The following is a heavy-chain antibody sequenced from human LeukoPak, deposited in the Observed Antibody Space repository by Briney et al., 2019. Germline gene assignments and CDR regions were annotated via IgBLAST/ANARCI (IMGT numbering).Heavy chain of an antibody. D-gene: IGHD3-10*01. CDR3: ARARGSGSPRMTEYDY. V-gene: IGHV4-30-2*01. Sequence: SETLSLTCAVSGGSISSGGYSWSWIWQPPGKGLEWIGYIYHSGSTYYNPSLKSRVTISVDRSKNQFSLKLSSVTAADTAVYYCARARGSGSPRMTEYDYWGQGTLVTVSS. CDR1: GGSISSGGYS. CDR2: IYHSGST. J-gene: IGHJ4*02.